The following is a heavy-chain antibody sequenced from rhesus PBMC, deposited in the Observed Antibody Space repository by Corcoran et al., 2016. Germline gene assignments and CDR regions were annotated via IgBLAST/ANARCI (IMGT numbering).Heavy chain of an antibody. D-gene: IGHD6S26*01. J-gene: IGHJ4*01. CDR2: ITYSGST. CDR1: GGSISSGYYY. Sequence: QVQLQESGPGLVKPSETLSLTCAVSGGSISSGYYYWSWIRQPPGKGLEWIGYITYSGSTSYNPSLKSRVTISRVTSKNQFSLKLSSVTAADTAVYYCARVLIAAAGRTIFDYWGQGVLVTVSS. V-gene: IGHV4-122*02. CDR3: ARVLIAAAGRTIFDY.